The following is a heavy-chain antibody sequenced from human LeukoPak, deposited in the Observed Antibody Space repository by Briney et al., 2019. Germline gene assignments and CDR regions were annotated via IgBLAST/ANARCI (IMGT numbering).Heavy chain of an antibody. CDR2: IKQDGSAK. D-gene: IGHD2-2*01. CDR3: AKIYCTSTDCYYDY. CDR1: GFTFSSYW. J-gene: IGHJ4*02. Sequence: PGGSLRLSCAASGFTFSSYWMSWVRQAPGKGLEWVANIKQDGSAKYYMDSVKGRFTISRDSAENSLYLQMNSLRAEDTAVYYCAKIYCTSTDCYYDYWGQGTLVTVSS. V-gene: IGHV3-7*01.